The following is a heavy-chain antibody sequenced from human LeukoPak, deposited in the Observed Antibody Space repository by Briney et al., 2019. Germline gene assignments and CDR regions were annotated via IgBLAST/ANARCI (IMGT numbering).Heavy chain of an antibody. CDR3: ARHFWNYDSSGYHFDY. J-gene: IGHJ4*02. D-gene: IGHD3-22*01. V-gene: IGHV4-59*08. CDR2: IHYSGSS. CDR1: GDSIIGYY. Sequence: SETLSLTCTVSGDSIIGYYWTWIRQPPGKGLEWIGYIHYSGSSNYNPSLQSRVTISVDTSRGHFSLKLSSVTAADTAVYYCARHFWNYDSSGYHFDYWGQGTLVTVSS.